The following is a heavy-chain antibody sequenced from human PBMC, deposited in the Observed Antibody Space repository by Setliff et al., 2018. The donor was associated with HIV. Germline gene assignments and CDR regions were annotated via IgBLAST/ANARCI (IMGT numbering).Heavy chain of an antibody. CDR2: IYYSGNT. V-gene: IGHV4-59*08. Sequence: NPSETLSLTCTVSGGSISSYYWSWIRQPPGKGLEWIGYIYYSGNTNYNPSPKSRVTISVDTSKKQFSLKLSSVIAADTAVYYCARHHNTMVRGVAYFQHWGQGTLVTVSS. J-gene: IGHJ1*01. CDR1: GGSISSYY. CDR3: ARHHNTMVRGVAYFQH. D-gene: IGHD3-10*01.